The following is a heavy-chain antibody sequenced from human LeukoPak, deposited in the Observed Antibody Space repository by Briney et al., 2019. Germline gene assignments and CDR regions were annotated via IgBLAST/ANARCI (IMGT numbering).Heavy chain of an antibody. Sequence: SETLSLTCAVYGGSFSGYYWSWIRQPPGRGLEWIGEINHSGSTTYNPSLKSRVTISVDTSKKQFFLKLSSVTAADTAVYYCARAKGYSGYERTVNAFDIWGQGTMVTVSS. CDR1: GGSFSGYY. J-gene: IGHJ3*02. D-gene: IGHD5-12*01. V-gene: IGHV4-34*01. CDR3: ARAKGYSGYERTVNAFDI. CDR2: INHSGST.